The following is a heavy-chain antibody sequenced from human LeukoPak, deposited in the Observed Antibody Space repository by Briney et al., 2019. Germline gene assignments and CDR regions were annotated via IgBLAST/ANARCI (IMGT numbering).Heavy chain of an antibody. V-gene: IGHV1-18*01. CDR1: GYTFTSYG. D-gene: IGHD3-22*01. Sequence: ASVKVSLKASGYTFTSYGISWVRQPPGQGLEWVGCISAYNGNTNYAQKLQGRVTMTTDTYTSTAYMELRSLRSDDTAVYFCARDRPDYDSSGFYYAPGREPFDIWGQGTMVTVSS. CDR3: ARDRPDYDSSGFYYAPGREPFDI. CDR2: ISAYNGNT. J-gene: IGHJ3*02.